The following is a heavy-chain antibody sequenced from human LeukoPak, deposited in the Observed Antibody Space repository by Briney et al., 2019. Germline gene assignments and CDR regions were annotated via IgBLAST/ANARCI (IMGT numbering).Heavy chain of an antibody. J-gene: IGHJ3*02. CDR3: ASPDPPSITGTSDGAFDI. Sequence: ASVKVSCKVSGYTLTELSMHWVRQAPGKGLEWMGGFDPEDGETIYAQKFQGRVTMTEDTSTDTAYMELSSLRSEDTAVYYCASPDPPSITGTSDGAFDIWGQGTMVTVSS. CDR2: FDPEDGET. V-gene: IGHV1-24*01. D-gene: IGHD1-7*01. CDR1: GYTLTELS.